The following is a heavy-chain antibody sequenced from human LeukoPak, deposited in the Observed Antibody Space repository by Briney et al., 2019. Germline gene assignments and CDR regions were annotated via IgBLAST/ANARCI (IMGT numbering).Heavy chain of an antibody. CDR1: GFTLSSYD. J-gene: IGHJ5*02. Sequence: GGSLRLSCAASGFTLSSYDMHWVRQATGKGLEWVSAIGTAGDTYYPGSVKGRFTISRENAKNSLYLQMNSLRAGDTAVYYCARGGYCSSTSCYNGVWFDPWGQGTLVTVSS. D-gene: IGHD2-2*02. CDR2: IGTAGDT. V-gene: IGHV3-13*01. CDR3: ARGGYCSSTSCYNGVWFDP.